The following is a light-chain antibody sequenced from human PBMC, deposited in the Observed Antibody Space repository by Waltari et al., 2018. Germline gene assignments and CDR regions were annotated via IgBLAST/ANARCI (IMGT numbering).Light chain of an antibody. J-gene: IGKJ1*01. CDR1: QSLLHSNGNTY. CDR2: KVT. CDR3: MQSTKDPT. Sequence: DIVMTQTPLSLPVTPGEPASISCRSSQSLLHSNGNTYLHWYLQKPGQSPRLLIYKVTNRESGVPDRFSGSGSGTDFTWKISRVEPEDVGVYYCMQSTKDPTFGQGTKVEIK. V-gene: IGKV2D-29*02.